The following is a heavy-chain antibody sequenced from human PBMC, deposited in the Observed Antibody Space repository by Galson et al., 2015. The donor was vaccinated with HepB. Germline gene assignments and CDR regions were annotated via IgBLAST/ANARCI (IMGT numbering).Heavy chain of an antibody. CDR1: GFTFSSYT. J-gene: IGHJ4*02. V-gene: IGHV3-48*01. CDR2: ISTTGTTI. Sequence: SLRLSCAASGFTFSSYTINWVRPAPGKKMEWVSYISTTGTTIYYADSVRGRFTISRDNSRDTLYLQMNSLRAEDTAVYYCARTFYFDYWGQGTLVTVSS. CDR3: ARTFYFDY.